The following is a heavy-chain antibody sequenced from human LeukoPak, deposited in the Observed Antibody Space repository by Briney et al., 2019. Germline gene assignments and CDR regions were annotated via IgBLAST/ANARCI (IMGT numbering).Heavy chain of an antibody. J-gene: IGHJ4*02. CDR1: GYTFTGYY. CDR3: ASAGPTGTTGNVY. V-gene: IGHV1-2*02. CDR2: INPNSGCT. Sequence: WASVKVSCKASGYTFTGYYMHWVRQAPGQGLEWMGWINPNSGCTNYAQKFQGRVTMTRDTSISTAYMELSRLRSDDTAVYYCASAGPTGTTGNVYWGQGTLVTVSS. D-gene: IGHD1-1*01.